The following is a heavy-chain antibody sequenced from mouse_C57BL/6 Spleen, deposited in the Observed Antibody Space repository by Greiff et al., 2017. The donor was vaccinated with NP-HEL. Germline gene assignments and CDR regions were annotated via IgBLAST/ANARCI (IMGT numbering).Heavy chain of an antibody. V-gene: IGHV1-52*01. D-gene: IGHD2-1*01. CDR3: ARSSGNYGAAY. CDR2: IDPSDSET. Sequence: QVQLQQPGAELVRPGSSVKLSCKASGYTFTSYWMQWVKQRPIQGLEWIGNIDPSDSETHYNQKFKDKATLTVDKSSSTAYMQLSSLTSEDSAVYYCARSSGNYGAAYWGQVTLVTVSA. J-gene: IGHJ3*01. CDR1: GYTFTSYW.